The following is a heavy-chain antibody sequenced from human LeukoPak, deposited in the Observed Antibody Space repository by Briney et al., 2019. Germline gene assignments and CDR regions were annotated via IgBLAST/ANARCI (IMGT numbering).Heavy chain of an antibody. Sequence: SETLSLTCAVYGGSFSGYYWSWIRQPPGKGLEWIGEINHSGSTNYNPSLKSRVTISVDPSKNQFSLKLSSVTAADTAVYYCARGRRVCSSTSCSMGSWFDPWGQGTLVTVSS. D-gene: IGHD2-2*01. CDR1: GGSFSGYY. V-gene: IGHV4-34*01. CDR3: ARGRRVCSSTSCSMGSWFDP. J-gene: IGHJ5*02. CDR2: INHSGST.